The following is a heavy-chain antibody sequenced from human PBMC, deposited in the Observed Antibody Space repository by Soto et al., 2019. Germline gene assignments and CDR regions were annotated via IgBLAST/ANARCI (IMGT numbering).Heavy chain of an antibody. CDR3: ASLYSSGWRVFDY. CDR2: IYHSGST. CDR1: GGSISSSNW. J-gene: IGHJ4*02. Sequence: SETLSLTCAVSGGSISSSNWWSRVRQPPGKGLEWIGEIYHSGSTNYNPSLKSRVTISVDKSKNQFSLKLSSVTAADTAVYYCASLYSSGWRVFDYWGQGTLVTVSS. D-gene: IGHD6-19*01. V-gene: IGHV4-4*02.